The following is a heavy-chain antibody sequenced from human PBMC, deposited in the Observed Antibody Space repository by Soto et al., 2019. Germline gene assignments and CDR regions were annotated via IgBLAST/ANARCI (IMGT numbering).Heavy chain of an antibody. J-gene: IGHJ4*02. CDR3: AKVVHSRPYYFDY. D-gene: IGHD6-13*01. CDR1: GFTFSSYG. CDR2: ISYDGSNK. Sequence: GGSLRLSCAASGFTFSSYGMHWVRQAPGKGLEWVAVISYDGSNKYYADSVKGRFTISRDNSKNTLYLQMNSLRAEDTAVYYCAKVVHSRPYYFDYWGQGTLVTVSS. V-gene: IGHV3-30*18.